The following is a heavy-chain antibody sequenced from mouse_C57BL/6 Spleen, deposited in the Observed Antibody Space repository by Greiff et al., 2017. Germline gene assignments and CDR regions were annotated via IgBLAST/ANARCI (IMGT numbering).Heavy chain of an antibody. CDR3: ARKGNYYGYYFDY. CDR2: IYPRDGST. CDR1: GYTFTSYD. V-gene: IGHV1-85*01. Sequence: VQLQQSGPELVKPGASVKLSCKASGYTFTSYDINWVKQRPGQGLEWIGWIYPRDGSTKYNEKFKGKATLTVDTSSSTAYMELHSLTSEDSAVYFCARKGNYYGYYFDYWGQGTTLTVSS. D-gene: IGHD1-1*01. J-gene: IGHJ2*01.